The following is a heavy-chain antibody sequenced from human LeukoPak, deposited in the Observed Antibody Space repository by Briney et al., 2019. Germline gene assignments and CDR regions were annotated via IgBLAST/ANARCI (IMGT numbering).Heavy chain of an antibody. CDR3: ASLNYYDSSGLE. V-gene: IGHV3-48*01. CDR1: GFTFSNYG. CDR2: ISSGSSTI. J-gene: IGHJ4*02. Sequence: PGGSLRLSCAASGFTFSNYGMNWVRQAPGKGLEWVSYISSGSSTIYYADSVRGRFTISRDNAKNSLYLQMNSLRAEDTAVYYCASLNYYDSSGLEWGQGTLVTVSS. D-gene: IGHD3-22*01.